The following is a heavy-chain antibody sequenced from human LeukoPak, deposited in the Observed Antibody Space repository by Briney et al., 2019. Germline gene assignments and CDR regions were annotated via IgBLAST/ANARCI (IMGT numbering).Heavy chain of an antibody. V-gene: IGHV3-7*01. Sequence: GGSLRLSCAASGFDFSSQWMSWVRQAPGKGLEWVAIVNQGATQKYYVDSVKGRFTISRDNAKNSLYLQMNSLRVEDTAVYYCARDRYLTHPWGQGTLVTVSS. J-gene: IGHJ5*02. CDR1: GFDFSSQW. CDR3: ARDRYLTHP. CDR2: VNQGATQK. D-gene: IGHD3-9*01.